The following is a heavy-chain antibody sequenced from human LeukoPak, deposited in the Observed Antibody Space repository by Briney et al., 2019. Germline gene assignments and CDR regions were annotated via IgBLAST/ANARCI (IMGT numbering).Heavy chain of an antibody. CDR2: MYYRGSS. CDR3: DRSNRRSGGRPVRFENYGWPGWLDP. V-gene: IGHV4-59*12. D-gene: IGHD3-10*01. J-gene: IGHJ5*02. Sequence: SETLSLTCSVSGVSISSDYGSWIRQPPGKGLEWIGYMYYRGSSNYNPSLKSRVSISLDTSRSQFSLNLNSIHVEDSAIYYCDRSNRRSGGRPVRFENYGWPGWLDPWGQGTLVTVSS. CDR1: GVSISSDY.